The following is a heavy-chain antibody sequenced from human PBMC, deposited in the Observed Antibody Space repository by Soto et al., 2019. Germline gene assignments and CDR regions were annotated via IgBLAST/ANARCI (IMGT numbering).Heavy chain of an antibody. CDR1: GDTFNKYT. CDR3: ARDGHGYNYWYVDL. J-gene: IGHJ2*01. V-gene: IGHV1-69*01. Sequence: QVQLVQSGAEVKEPGSSVKVSCKVSGDTFNKYTINWVRQAPGQGLEWMAGIIPIYGTANYALKFHDRIKVTADESTATAYRELNSLTSEDTAIYYGARDGHGYNYWYVDLWGRGTLITVSS. D-gene: IGHD5-12*01. CDR2: IIPIYGTA.